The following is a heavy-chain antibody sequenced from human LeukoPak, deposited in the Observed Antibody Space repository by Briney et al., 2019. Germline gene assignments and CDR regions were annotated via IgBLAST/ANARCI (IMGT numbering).Heavy chain of an antibody. CDR2: ISSSETT. V-gene: IGHV4-59*01. CDR1: GGSISSFY. Sequence: SETLSLTCTVSGGSISSFYLSWIRQPPGKGLEYIAYISSSETTNYRTSITSRVTISVDTSKNQFSLNLTSVTAADTAVYYCARDKGLPQAFDIWGQGTLVTVSS. J-gene: IGHJ3*02. CDR3: ARDKGLPQAFDI.